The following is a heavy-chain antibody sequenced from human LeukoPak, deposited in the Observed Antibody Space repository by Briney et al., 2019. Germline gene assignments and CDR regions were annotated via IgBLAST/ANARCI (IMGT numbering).Heavy chain of an antibody. CDR3: ARPAEAGYFYAFDF. Sequence: SETLSLTCTVSGDSIRSYYWSWIRQPAGKGLEWIGRVYTSGSTNYNPSLKSRVTISLDTSKNQLSLRLSSVTAADTAVYYCARPAEAGYFYAFDFWGQGTMVTVSS. J-gene: IGHJ3*01. CDR1: GDSIRSYY. D-gene: IGHD6-19*01. CDR2: VYTSGST. V-gene: IGHV4-4*07.